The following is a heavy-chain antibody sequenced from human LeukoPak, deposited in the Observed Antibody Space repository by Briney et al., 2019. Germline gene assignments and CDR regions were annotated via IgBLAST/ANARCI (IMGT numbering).Heavy chain of an antibody. D-gene: IGHD3-9*01. V-gene: IGHV4-34*01. CDR3: ARSPVLRYFDWDDYFDC. Sequence: SETLSLTCAVYGGSFSGYYWSWIRQPPGKGLEWIGEINHSGSTNYNPSLKSRVTISVDTSKNQFSLKLSSVTAADTAVYYCARSPVLRYFDWDDYFDCWGQGTLVTVSS. CDR2: INHSGST. J-gene: IGHJ4*02. CDR1: GGSFSGYY.